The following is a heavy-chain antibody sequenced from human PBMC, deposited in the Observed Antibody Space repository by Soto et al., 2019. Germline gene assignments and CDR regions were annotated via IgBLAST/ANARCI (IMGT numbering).Heavy chain of an antibody. V-gene: IGHV3-21*01. Sequence: LRLSCEASGFTFSVYDMIWVRQAPGKGLEWASSISSNSEYIYYEDSLKGRFTVARENAKISLYLEMNSLRAEDTAVYYCARYLSGTYIPFDYWGQGTLVTVSS. CDR3: ARYLSGTYIPFDY. CDR1: GFTFSVYD. J-gene: IGHJ4*03. D-gene: IGHD3-3*02. CDR2: ISSNSEYI.